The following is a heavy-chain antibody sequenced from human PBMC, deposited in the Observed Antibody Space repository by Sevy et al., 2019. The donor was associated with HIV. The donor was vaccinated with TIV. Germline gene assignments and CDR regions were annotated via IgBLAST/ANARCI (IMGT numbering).Heavy chain of an antibody. V-gene: IGHV3-49*04. J-gene: IGHJ3*02. Sequence: GGSLRLSCAASGFTFSYYYMSGVRQAPGKGLEWVGFIRNKANGGTTEETTSVKGRFTISRDDSKSITYLQMKSLKTEDTAVYYCSRDHVGNYYGSGRDAFDIWGQGTMVTVSS. CDR1: GFTFSYYY. CDR3: SRDHVGNYYGSGRDAFDI. D-gene: IGHD3-10*01. CDR2: IRNKANGGTT.